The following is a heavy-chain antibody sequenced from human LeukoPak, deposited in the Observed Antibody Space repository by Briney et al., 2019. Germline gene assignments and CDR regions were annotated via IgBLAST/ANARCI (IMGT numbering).Heavy chain of an antibody. CDR2: INPNSGGT. Sequence: ASVKVSCKVSGYTFTGYYMHWVRQAPGQGLEWMGWINPNSGGTNYAQKFQGRVTMTRDTSISTAYMELSRLRPDDTAVYYCARVFGEQWPKNYWGQGTLVTVSS. V-gene: IGHV1-2*02. J-gene: IGHJ4*02. CDR1: GYTFTGYY. D-gene: IGHD3-10*01. CDR3: ARVFGEQWPKNY.